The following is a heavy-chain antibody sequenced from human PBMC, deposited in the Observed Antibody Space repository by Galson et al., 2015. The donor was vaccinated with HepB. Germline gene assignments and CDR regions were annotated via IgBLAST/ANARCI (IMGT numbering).Heavy chain of an antibody. J-gene: IGHJ6*02. Sequence: LRLSCAASGFTFSSYAMHRVRQAPGKGPEWVAVISYDGSNKYYADSVKFRFTISRDNSKNTLYLQMNSLRAEDTAVYDRARVHCSSSSCYIYCYYGMDVWGQGTTVTVSS. D-gene: IGHD2-2*02. V-gene: IGHV3-30-3*01. CDR1: GFTFSSYA. CDR3: ARVHCSSSSCYIYCYYGMDV. CDR2: ISYDGSNK.